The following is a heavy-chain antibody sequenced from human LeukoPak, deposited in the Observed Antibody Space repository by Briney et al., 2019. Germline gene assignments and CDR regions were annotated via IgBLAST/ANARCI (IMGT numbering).Heavy chain of an antibody. J-gene: IGHJ4*02. D-gene: IGHD6-13*01. V-gene: IGHV4-39*01. CDR2: IYYSVST. CDR3: ARQSGRIAD. CDR1: GGSISSSRYY. Sequence: SETLSLTCTVSGGSISSSRYYWGWMRQPPGKGLDWIGNIYYSVSTYYNPSLKSRVTISVDTSKNQFSLKLSSVTAADTAVYYCARQSGRIADWGQGTLVTVSS.